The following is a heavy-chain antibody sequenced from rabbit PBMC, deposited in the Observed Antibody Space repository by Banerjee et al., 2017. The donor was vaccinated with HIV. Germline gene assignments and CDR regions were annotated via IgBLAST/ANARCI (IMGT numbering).Heavy chain of an antibody. CDR3: ARDRSGAYGEFNL. J-gene: IGHJ4*01. V-gene: IGHV1S43*01. Sequence: QELLVESGGGLVTLGGSLTLTCKASGFSFSSGYDMCWVRQAPGKGLEWIACIYTSSGSTDYASWVSGRFTISLDNAQNTLYLQLNSLTAADTATYFCARDRSGAYGEFNLWGQGTLVTVS. CDR1: GFSFSSGYD. D-gene: IGHD6-1*01. CDR2: IYTSSGST.